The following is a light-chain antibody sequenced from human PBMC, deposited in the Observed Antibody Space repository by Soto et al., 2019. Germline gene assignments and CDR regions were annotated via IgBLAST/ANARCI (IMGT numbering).Light chain of an antibody. J-gene: IGLJ2*01. Sequence: QSVLTQPPSVSAAPGQKVTISCSGSTSNIGINYVSWYQQLPGTAPKLLIYDNNKRPSGIPDRFSGSKSGTSATLGITGLQTGDEADYYCETWDTSLSGVVFGGGTKLTVL. CDR1: TSNIGINY. CDR2: DNN. V-gene: IGLV1-51*01. CDR3: ETWDTSLSGVV.